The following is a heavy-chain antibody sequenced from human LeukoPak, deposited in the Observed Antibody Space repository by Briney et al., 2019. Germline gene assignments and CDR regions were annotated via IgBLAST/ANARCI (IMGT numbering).Heavy chain of an antibody. CDR2: ISHDGSNK. V-gene: IGHV3-30*18. CDR1: GFPFSDYG. J-gene: IGHJ4*02. Sequence: GTSLRLSCAASGFPFSDYGMYWVRQAPGKGLEWLAVISHDGSNKYYADSVKGRITISRDNSMNTLYLQMNSLRAEDTAVYYCAKVRWGSDNALDSWGQGTLVTSSS. D-gene: IGHD3-16*01. CDR3: AKVRWGSDNALDS.